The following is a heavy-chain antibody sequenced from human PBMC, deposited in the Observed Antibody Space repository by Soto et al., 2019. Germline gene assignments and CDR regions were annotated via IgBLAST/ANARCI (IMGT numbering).Heavy chain of an antibody. J-gene: IGHJ4*02. CDR2: ISGYNGNT. Sequence: RASVKVSCKASGYTFPSYGISWVRQAPGQGLEWMGWISGYNGNTNYAQMLQGRVTMTTDTSTSTAYMELRSLRSDDTAVYYCARDDCSGGSCYRPLDYWGQGTLVTVSS. CDR1: GYTFPSYG. D-gene: IGHD2-15*01. CDR3: ARDDCSGGSCYRPLDY. V-gene: IGHV1-18*01.